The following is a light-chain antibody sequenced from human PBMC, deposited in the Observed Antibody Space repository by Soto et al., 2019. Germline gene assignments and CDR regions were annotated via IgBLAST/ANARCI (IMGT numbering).Light chain of an antibody. CDR2: KAS. CDR3: QQYNSYPLT. Sequence: DVQMTQSPSTLSASVGDGVTITCRASQSVGTWLAWYHQKPGKAPKLLIYKASTLESGVPSRFSGSGSGTEFTLTISSLQPDDFATYYCQQYNSYPLTFGGGTKVEIK. V-gene: IGKV1-5*03. J-gene: IGKJ4*01. CDR1: QSVGTW.